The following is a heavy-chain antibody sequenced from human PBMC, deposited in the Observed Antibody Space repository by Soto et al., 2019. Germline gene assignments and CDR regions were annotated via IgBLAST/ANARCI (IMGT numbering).Heavy chain of an antibody. Sequence: LRLSCAASGFTFSSYGMHWVRQAPGKGLEWVSYISSSSTIYYADSVKGRFTISRDNAKNSLYLQINSLRAEYTAVYYCARADSGYAHGYYYYGMDVWGQGTTVTVSS. J-gene: IGHJ6*02. CDR1: GFTFSSYG. CDR2: ISSSSTI. D-gene: IGHD5-12*01. CDR3: ARADSGYAHGYYYYGMDV. V-gene: IGHV3-48*01.